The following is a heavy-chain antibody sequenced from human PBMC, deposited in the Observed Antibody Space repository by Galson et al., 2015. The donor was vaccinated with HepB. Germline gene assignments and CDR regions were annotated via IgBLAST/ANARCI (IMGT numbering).Heavy chain of an antibody. CDR1: GYTFTSYD. Sequence: SVKVSCKASGYTFTSYDINWVRQATGQGLEWMGWMNPNSGNTGYAQKFQGRVTMTRNTSISTAYMELSSLRSEDTAVYYCASSSGITIFLYGMDAWGQGTTVTVSS. CDR3: ASSSGITIFLYGMDA. V-gene: IGHV1-8*01. J-gene: IGHJ6*02. D-gene: IGHD3-9*01. CDR2: MNPNSGNT.